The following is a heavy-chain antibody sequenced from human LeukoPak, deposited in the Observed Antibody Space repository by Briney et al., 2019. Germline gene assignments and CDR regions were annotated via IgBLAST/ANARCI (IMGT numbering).Heavy chain of an antibody. Sequence: ASVKVSCKASGYTFTSYGISWVRQAPGQGLEWMGWISAYNGNTNYAQKLQGRVTMTTDTSTSTAYMELRSLRSDDTAVYYCAGDPHYDILTGPATNDAFDIWGQGTMVTVSS. CDR2: ISAYNGNT. CDR1: GYTFTSYG. CDR3: AGDPHYDILTGPATNDAFDI. V-gene: IGHV1-18*01. J-gene: IGHJ3*02. D-gene: IGHD3-9*01.